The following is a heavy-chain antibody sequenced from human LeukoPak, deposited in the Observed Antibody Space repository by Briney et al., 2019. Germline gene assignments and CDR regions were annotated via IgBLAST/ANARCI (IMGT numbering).Heavy chain of an antibody. CDR2: ITWNSGSL. J-gene: IGHJ4*02. V-gene: IGHV3-9*01. CDR3: ANLGF. D-gene: IGHD2-15*01. CDR1: GFKFDEYA. Sequence: GRSLRLSCAASGFKFDEYAMYWVRQAPGKGLEWVAGITWNSGSLGYADSVKGRFTISRDNAKMSLYLQTNSLRPEDTALYYCANLGFWGQGTLVSVSS.